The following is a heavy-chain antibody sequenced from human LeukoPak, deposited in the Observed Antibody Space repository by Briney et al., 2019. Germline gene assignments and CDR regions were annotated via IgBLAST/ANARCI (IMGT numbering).Heavy chain of an antibody. CDR1: GFTVSSNH. J-gene: IGHJ4*02. CDR3: ARGPAGYS. V-gene: IGHV3-53*01. D-gene: IGHD1-1*01. Sequence: GGSLRLSCAASGFTVSSNHMSWVRQAPGKGLEWVSVIYSGGSTDYADSVKGRFTISRDNLKNTLYLQMNSLRAEDTAVYYCARGPAGYSWGQGTLVTFSS. CDR2: IYSGGST.